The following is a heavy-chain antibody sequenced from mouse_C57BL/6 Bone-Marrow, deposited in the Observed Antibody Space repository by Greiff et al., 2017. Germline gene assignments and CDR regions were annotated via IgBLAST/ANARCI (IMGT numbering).Heavy chain of an antibody. J-gene: IGHJ1*03. V-gene: IGHV5-9*01. D-gene: IGHD1-1*01. Sequence: EVMLVESGGGLVKPGGSLTLSCAASGFTFSSYTMPWVRQTSEKSLQWVAAFSGGGGNSYYPDGVRGRFTISRDNDKNILYRQMGSLRSKDTALYFCSRQVTTVLATKYFDDWGTGTTVTVSS. CDR1: GFTFSSYT. CDR2: FSGGGGNS. CDR3: SRQVTTVLATKYFDD.